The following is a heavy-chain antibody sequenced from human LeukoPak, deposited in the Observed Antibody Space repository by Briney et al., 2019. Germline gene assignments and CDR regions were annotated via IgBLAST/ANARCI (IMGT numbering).Heavy chain of an antibody. CDR3: ARASFYDFWSGYYRTEFDP. V-gene: IGHV1-8*01. CDR2: MNPNSGNT. D-gene: IGHD3-3*01. Sequence: ASVKVSCKASGYTFTSYDINWVRQATGQALEWMGRMNPNSGNTGYAQKFQGRVTMTRNTSISTAYMELSSLRSEDTAVYYCARASFYDFWSGYYRTEFDPWGQGTLVTVSS. J-gene: IGHJ5*02. CDR1: GYTFTSYD.